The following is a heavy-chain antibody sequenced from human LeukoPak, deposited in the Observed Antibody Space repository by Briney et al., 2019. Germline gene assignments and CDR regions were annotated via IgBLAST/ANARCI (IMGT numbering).Heavy chain of an antibody. V-gene: IGHV3-48*01. D-gene: IGHD4-17*01. CDR2: ISSSSSTI. CDR3: ARVNYGARDAFDI. CDR1: GFTFSSYS. Sequence: GGSLRLSCAASGFTFSSYSMNWVRQAPGKGLEWVSYISSSSSTIYYADSVKGRFTIFRDNAKNSLYLQMNSLRAEDTAVYYCARVNYGARDAFDIWGQGTMVTVSS. J-gene: IGHJ3*02.